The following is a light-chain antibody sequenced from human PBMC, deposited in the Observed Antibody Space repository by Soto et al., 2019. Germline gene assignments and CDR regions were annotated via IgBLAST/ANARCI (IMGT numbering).Light chain of an antibody. CDR2: GAS. CDR1: ESVTSSY. Sequence: EMVLTQSPGTLSLSPGERATLSCSASESVTSSYLAWYQQKPGQAPRLLIYGASSRATGIPDRFSGSGSRTDFTLTISRLEPEYFAVYYYQQYGSSPTFCQGTRLEIK. CDR3: QQYGSSPT. J-gene: IGKJ5*01. V-gene: IGKV3-20*01.